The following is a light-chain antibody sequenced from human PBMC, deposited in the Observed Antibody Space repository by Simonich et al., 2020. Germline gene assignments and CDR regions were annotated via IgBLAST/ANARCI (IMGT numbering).Light chain of an antibody. J-gene: IGLJ2*01. CDR3: SSYAGSSTFVV. V-gene: IGLV2-14*03. CDR2: DVS. Sequence: QSALTQPASVSGSPGQSITISCTGTSSDVGGYNYVSWYQQHPGKDPKLMIYDVSTRPSGVSKRFSGSKSGNTASLTISGLHAEDEADYYCSSYAGSSTFVVFGGGTKLTVL. CDR1: SSDVGGYNY.